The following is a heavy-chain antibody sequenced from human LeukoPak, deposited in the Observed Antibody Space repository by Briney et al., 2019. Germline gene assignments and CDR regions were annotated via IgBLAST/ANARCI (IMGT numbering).Heavy chain of an antibody. CDR3: ASHPEGYCSGGSCLVFYYFDY. CDR1: GYTFTSYY. D-gene: IGHD2-15*01. J-gene: IGHJ4*02. V-gene: IGHV1-46*01. Sequence: ASVKVSCKASGYTFTSYYMHWVRQAPGQGLEWMGIINPSGGSTSYAQKFQGRVTMTRDTSTSTVYMELSSLRSEDTAVYYCASHPEGYCSGGSCLVFYYFDYWGQGTLVTVSS. CDR2: INPSGGST.